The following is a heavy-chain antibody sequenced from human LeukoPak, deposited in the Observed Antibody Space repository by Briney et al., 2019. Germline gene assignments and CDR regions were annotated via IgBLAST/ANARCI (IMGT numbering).Heavy chain of an antibody. CDR3: ARAYDSSGYGGD. J-gene: IGHJ4*02. CDR1: GGSISSYY. Sequence: SETLSLTCTVSGGSISSYYWSWIRQPAGKGLEWIGYIYYSGSTNYNPSLKSRVTISVDTSKNQFSLKLSSVTAADTAVYYCARAYDSSGYGGDWGQGTLVTVSS. V-gene: IGHV4-59*01. D-gene: IGHD3-22*01. CDR2: IYYSGST.